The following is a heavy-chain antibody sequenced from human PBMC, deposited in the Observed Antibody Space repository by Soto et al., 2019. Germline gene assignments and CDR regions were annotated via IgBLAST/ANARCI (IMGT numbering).Heavy chain of an antibody. J-gene: IGHJ4*02. CDR3: XRDLRRYYYASSGYFDY. CDR2: IYHSGST. D-gene: IGHD3-22*01. Sequence: SETLSLTSAVSGGSISSSNWWSWVRQPPGKGLEWIGEIYHSGSTNYNPSLKSRVTISVDKSKNQFSLKLSSVTAADTAVYYCXRDLRRYYYASSGYFDYWGPGNLVTVSS. CDR1: GGSISSSNW. V-gene: IGHV4-4*02.